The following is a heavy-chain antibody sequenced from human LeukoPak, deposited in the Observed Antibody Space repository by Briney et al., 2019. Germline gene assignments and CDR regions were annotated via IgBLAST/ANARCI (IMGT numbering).Heavy chain of an antibody. V-gene: IGHV3-23*01. CDR3: AKALGDYYSYYYMNV. CDR2: ISGSGGST. J-gene: IGHJ6*03. Sequence: GGSLRLSCAASGFTFSSYAMSWVRQAPGKGLEWVSAISGSGGSTYYADSVKGRFTISRDNSKNTVYLQMNSLRAEDTAVYYCAKALGDYYSYYYMNVWGKGTTVTVSS. CDR1: GFTFSSYA.